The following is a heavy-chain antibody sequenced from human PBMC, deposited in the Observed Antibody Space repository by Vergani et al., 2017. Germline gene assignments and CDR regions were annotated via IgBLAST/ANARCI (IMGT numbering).Heavy chain of an antibody. CDR1: GFKFSDHY. J-gene: IGHJ6*02. CDR3: GKNPGISTTRHYYAMDV. D-gene: IGHD1-1*01. V-gene: IGHV3-11*04. Sequence: LEESGGGSVKPGGSLRLSCAASGFKFSDHYMSWIRQAPGKGLEWVSYISPGASTVSYTDSVTGRFTVSRDNDNNSLTLDMTTLRVEDTAVYYWGKNPGISTTRHYYAMDVWGQGTTVTVSS. CDR2: ISPGASTV.